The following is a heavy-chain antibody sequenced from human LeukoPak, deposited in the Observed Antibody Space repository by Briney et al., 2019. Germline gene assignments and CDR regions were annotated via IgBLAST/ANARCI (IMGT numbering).Heavy chain of an antibody. J-gene: IGHJ3*02. CDR1: GGSISSSSYY. CDR2: IYYSGST. V-gene: IGHV4-39*07. CDR3: ARDPSGSYYHDAFDI. D-gene: IGHD1-26*01. Sequence: SETLSLTCTVSGGSISSSSYYWGWIRQPPGKGLEWIGSIYYSGSTYYNPSLSSRVTISVDTSKNQFSLKLSSVTAADTAVYYCARDPSGSYYHDAFDIWGQGTMVTVSS.